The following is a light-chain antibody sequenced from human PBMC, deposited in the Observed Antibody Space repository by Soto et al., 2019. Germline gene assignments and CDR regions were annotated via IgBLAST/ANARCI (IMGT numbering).Light chain of an antibody. CDR1: QSVSSSY. V-gene: IGKV3D-7*01. J-gene: IGKJ5*01. Sequence: PGERVTLSCRASQSVSSSYLTWYQQKPGQAPRLLINGASTRATGTPARFSGSGSGTDFTLTISSLQPEDFAVYYCQQDYNLPFTFGQGTRLE. CDR2: GAS. CDR3: QQDYNLPFT.